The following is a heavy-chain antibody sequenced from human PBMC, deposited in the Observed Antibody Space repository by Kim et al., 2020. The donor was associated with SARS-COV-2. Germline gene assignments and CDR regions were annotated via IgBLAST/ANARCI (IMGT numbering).Heavy chain of an antibody. D-gene: IGHD3-3*01. V-gene: IGHV4-39*07. CDR2: T. J-gene: IGHJ4*02. Sequence: TYYNQSLRSRVTISVDPSKNRFSLSLKSVTAADTAVYFCARVDFWRGYLQNWGQGTRVTVSS. CDR3: ARVDFWRGYLQN.